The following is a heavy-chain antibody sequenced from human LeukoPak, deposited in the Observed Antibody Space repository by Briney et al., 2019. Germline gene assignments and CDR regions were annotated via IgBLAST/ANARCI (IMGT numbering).Heavy chain of an antibody. D-gene: IGHD3-9*01. J-gene: IGHJ4*02. Sequence: GSLRLSCAASGFTFSSYAMSWVRQAPGKGLEWVSAISGSGGSTYYADSVKGRFTISRDNSKNTLYLQMNSLRAEGTAVYYCAKDPYYDILTGYIGGGFDYWGQGTLVTVSS. CDR1: GFTFSSYA. CDR3: AKDPYYDILTGYIGGGFDY. CDR2: ISGSGGST. V-gene: IGHV3-23*01.